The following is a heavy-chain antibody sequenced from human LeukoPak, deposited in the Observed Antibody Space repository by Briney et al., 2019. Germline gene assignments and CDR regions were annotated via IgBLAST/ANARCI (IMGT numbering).Heavy chain of an antibody. Sequence: SETLSLTCTVSGGSISSGDYYWSWIRQPPGKGLEWIGYIYYSGNTYYNPSLKGRITISVDTSKNQFSLKLSSVTAADTAVYYCARGVTMVRGVPPNWFDPWGQGTLVTVSS. J-gene: IGHJ5*02. CDR2: IYYSGNT. CDR3: ARGVTMVRGVPPNWFDP. D-gene: IGHD3-10*01. V-gene: IGHV4-30-4*08. CDR1: GGSISSGDYY.